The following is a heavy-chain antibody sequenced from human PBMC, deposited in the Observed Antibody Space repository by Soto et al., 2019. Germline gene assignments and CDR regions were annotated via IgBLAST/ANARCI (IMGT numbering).Heavy chain of an antibody. CDR1: GGSISSGGYY. CDR2: IYYSGST. J-gene: IGHJ6*03. Sequence: QVQLQESGPGLVKPSQTLSLTCTVSGGSISSGGYYWSWIRQHPGKGLEWIGYIYYSGSTYYNPSLKSRVTRSVDTSKNQFSLKLSSVTAADTAVYYCARSSVCSSTSCYHYYYYMDVWGKGTTVTVSS. D-gene: IGHD2-2*01. V-gene: IGHV4-31*03. CDR3: ARSSVCSSTSCYHYYYYMDV.